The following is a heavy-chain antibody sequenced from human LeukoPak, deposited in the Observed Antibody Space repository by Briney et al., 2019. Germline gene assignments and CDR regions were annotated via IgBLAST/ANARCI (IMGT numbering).Heavy chain of an antibody. Sequence: GGSLRLSCAASGFTFTSFSMNWVRQAPGKGLEWVSTISGGGGSTYYADSVKGRFTISRDNSKNTLYLQVNSLRAEDTAVYYCAKGGKWDVTPFDYWGQGTLVTVSS. CDR1: GFTFTSFS. CDR3: AKGGKWDVTPFDY. CDR2: ISGGGGST. V-gene: IGHV3-23*01. J-gene: IGHJ4*02. D-gene: IGHD1-26*01.